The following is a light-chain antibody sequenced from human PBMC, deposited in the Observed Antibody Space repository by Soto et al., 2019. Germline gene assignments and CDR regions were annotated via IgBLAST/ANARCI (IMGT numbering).Light chain of an antibody. CDR3: SSYRSSATLEV. CDR2: AVS. Sequence: QSVLTQPSSVSASPGQSISISCTGTSDDIGGYDYVCWYQQHPGKAPKLILYAVSDRPSGVSTRFSGSKSGNTVSLTISGVQADDEAAYYCSSYRSSATLEVFGTGTKVTVL. J-gene: IGLJ1*01. CDR1: SDDIGGYDY. V-gene: IGLV2-14*01.